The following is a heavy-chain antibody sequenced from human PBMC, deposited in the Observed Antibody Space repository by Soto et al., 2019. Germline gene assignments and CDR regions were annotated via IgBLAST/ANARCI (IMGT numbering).Heavy chain of an antibody. D-gene: IGHD2-15*01. V-gene: IGHV1-18*01. J-gene: IGHJ5*02. CDR1: GYTFTSYG. CDR3: ARGGDIVVVVADEASNWFDP. CDR2: ISAYNGNT. Sequence: GASVKVSCKASGYTFTSYGISWVRQAPGQGLEWMGWISAYNGNTNYAQKLQGRVTMTTDTSTSTAYMELRSLRSEDTAVYYCARGGDIVVVVADEASNWFDPWGQGTLVTVSS.